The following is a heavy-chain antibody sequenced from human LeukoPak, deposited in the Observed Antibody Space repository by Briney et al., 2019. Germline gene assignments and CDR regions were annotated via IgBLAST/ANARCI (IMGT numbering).Heavy chain of an antibody. D-gene: IGHD6-6*01. V-gene: IGHV5-51*01. J-gene: IGHJ4*02. Sequence: GESLKISCKGSGYSFTSYCIGWVRQMPGKGLEWMGIIYPGDSDTRYSPSFQGQVTISADKSISTAYLQWSSLKASDTAMYYRARRRDPGPLASSNYLDYWGQGTLVTVSS. CDR2: IYPGDSDT. CDR1: GYSFTSYC. CDR3: ARRRDPGPLASSNYLDY.